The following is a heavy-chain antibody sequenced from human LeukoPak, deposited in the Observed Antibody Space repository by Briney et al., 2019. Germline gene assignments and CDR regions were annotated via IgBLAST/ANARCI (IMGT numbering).Heavy chain of an antibody. CDR3: AKDPFGIELRWFDP. CDR2: IKQDGSEK. Sequence: GGSLRLSCAASGFTFSSYWMSWVRQAPGKGLEWVANIKQDGSEKYYVDSVKGRFTISRDNSKNTLYLQMNSLRAEDTAVYYCAKDPFGIELRWFDPWGQGTLVTVSS. J-gene: IGHJ5*02. V-gene: IGHV3-7*03. D-gene: IGHD1-7*01. CDR1: GFTFSSYW.